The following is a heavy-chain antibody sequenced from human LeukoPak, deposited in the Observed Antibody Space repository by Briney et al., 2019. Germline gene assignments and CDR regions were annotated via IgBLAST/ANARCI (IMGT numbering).Heavy chain of an antibody. CDR3: ARAAARIDY. CDR1: GGSISSGSYY. V-gene: IGHV4-61*02. D-gene: IGHD6-6*01. CDR2: IYTSGST. J-gene: IGHJ4*02. Sequence: SETLSLTCTVSGGSISSGSYYWSWIRQPAGKGLEWIGRIYTSGSTNYNPSLKSRVTISVDTSKNQFSLKLSSVTAADTAVYYCARAAARIDYWGQGTLVTVSS.